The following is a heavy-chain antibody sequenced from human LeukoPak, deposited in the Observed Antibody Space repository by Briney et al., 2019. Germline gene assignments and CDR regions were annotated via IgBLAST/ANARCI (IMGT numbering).Heavy chain of an antibody. J-gene: IGHJ6*03. CDR2: MNPNSGNT. CDR1: GYTFTSYD. Sequence: ASVKVSCKASGYTFTSYDINWVRQATGQGLEWMGWMNPNSGNTGYAQKFQGRVTITTNTSISTAYMELSSLRSEDTAVYYCATDSSSNYNYYYYYMDVWGKGTTVTVSS. D-gene: IGHD6-6*01. V-gene: IGHV1-8*03. CDR3: ATDSSSNYNYYYYYMDV.